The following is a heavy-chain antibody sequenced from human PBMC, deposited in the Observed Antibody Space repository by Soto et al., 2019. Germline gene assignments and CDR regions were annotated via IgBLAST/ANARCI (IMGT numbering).Heavy chain of an antibody. CDR2: INHSGST. D-gene: IGHD4-17*01. V-gene: IGHV4-34*01. CDR3: ARGVKTPTTTVTTDPEYYYYYMDV. CDR1: GGSFSGYY. Sequence: PSETLSLTCAVYGGSFSGYYWSWIRQPPGKGLEWIGEINHSGSTNYNPSLKSRVTISVDTSKNQFSLKLSSVTAADTAVYYCARGVKTPTTTVTTDPEYYYYYMDVWGKGTTVTVSS. J-gene: IGHJ6*03.